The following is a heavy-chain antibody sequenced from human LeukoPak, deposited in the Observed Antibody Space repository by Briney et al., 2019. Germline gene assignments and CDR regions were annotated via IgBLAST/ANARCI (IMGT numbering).Heavy chain of an antibody. CDR3: ARAGAVVDNWFDP. Sequence: ASVKVSCKASGYTFTSYDINWVRQATGQGLVWMGWMNPNSGNTGYAQKFQGRVTMTRNTSISTAYMELSSLRSDDTAVYYCARAGAVVDNWFDPWGQGTLVTVSS. CDR2: MNPNSGNT. CDR1: GYTFTSYD. J-gene: IGHJ5*02. D-gene: IGHD2-15*01. V-gene: IGHV1-8*01.